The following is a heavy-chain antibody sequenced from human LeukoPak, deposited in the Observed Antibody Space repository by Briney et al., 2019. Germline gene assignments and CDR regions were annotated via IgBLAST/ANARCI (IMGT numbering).Heavy chain of an antibody. J-gene: IGHJ4*02. CDR2: ISSTSIYT. CDR3: AREDGCSSSWYSDY. Sequence: GGSLRLSCAASGFTFSDYYMSWIRQAPGKGLEWVSDISSTSIYTNYADSVKGRFTISRDNAKNSLYLQMNSLRAEDTAVYYCAREDGCSSSWYSDYWGQGTLVTVSP. V-gene: IGHV3-11*05. D-gene: IGHD2-2*01. CDR1: GFTFSDYY.